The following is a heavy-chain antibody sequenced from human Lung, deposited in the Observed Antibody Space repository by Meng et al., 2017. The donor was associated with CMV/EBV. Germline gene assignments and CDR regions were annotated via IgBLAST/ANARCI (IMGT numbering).Heavy chain of an antibody. D-gene: IGHD6-19*01. V-gene: IGHV4-4*07. CDR3: ARAEADTGNFNY. CDR2: IYTSGTT. J-gene: IGHJ4*02. Sequence: QLPLQEPGPGLVKPSETLSLTCTVSGGSISSYYWSWIRQSAGKGLEWIGRIYTSGTTIYNPSLKSRLTLSLDTSKNQFSLKLNSVTAADTAVYYCARAEADTGNFNYWGQGTLVTVSS. CDR1: GGSISSYY.